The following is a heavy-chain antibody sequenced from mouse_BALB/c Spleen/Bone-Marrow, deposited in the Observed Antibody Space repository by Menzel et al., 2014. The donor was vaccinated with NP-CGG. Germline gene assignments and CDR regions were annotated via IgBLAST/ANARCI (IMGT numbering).Heavy chain of an antibody. Sequence: QVHVKQSGAELVRPGASVKLSCKALGYTFTDYEMHWVKQAPVHGLEWIGVIHPGSGGTAYNQKFKGKATLTADKSSTTAYMDLSSLTSEDSAVYYCTRDWGLRWGQGTTLTVSS. CDR3: TRDWGLR. CDR1: GYTFTDYE. CDR2: IHPGSGGT. V-gene: IGHV1-15*01. D-gene: IGHD3-1*01. J-gene: IGHJ2*01.